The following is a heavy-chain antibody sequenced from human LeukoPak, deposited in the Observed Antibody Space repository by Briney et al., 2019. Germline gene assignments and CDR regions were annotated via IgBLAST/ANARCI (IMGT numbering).Heavy chain of an antibody. V-gene: IGHV3-30*04. CDR1: GFTFSSYA. J-gene: IGHJ6*03. D-gene: IGHD1-26*01. CDR3: ARDRSGSYFHYYYYMDV. CDR2: ISYDGSNK. Sequence: GGSLRLSCAASGFTFSSYAMHWVRQAPGKGLEWVAVISYDGSNKYYADSVKGRFTISRDNSKNTLYLQMNSLRAEDTAVYYCARDRSGSYFHYYYYMDVWGKGTTVTVSS.